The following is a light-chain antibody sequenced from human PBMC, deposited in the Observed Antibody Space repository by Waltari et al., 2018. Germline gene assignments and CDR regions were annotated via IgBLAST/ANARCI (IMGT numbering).Light chain of an antibody. CDR1: QSVNSNY. CDR3: QQYGSSPPWT. V-gene: IGKV3D-20*01. CDR2: DAS. J-gene: IGKJ1*01. Sequence: EIVLTQSPATLSLSPGERATLSCGASQSVNSNYLPWYQQKPGLAPRLLIYDASSRATGIPDRFTGSGSGTDFTLTISRLEPEDFAVYYCQQYGSSPPWTFGQGTKVEIK.